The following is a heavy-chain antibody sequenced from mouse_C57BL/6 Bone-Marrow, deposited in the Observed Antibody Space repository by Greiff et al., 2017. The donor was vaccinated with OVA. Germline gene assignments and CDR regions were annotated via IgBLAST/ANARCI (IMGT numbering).Heavy chain of an antibody. CDR1: GFTFSSYA. Sequence: EVQLVESGGGLVKPGGSLKLSCAASGFTFSSYAMSWVRQTPEKRLEWVATISDGGSYTYYPDNVKGRFTISRDNAKNNLYLQMSRLKSEDTAMYYCERDKVYDGGDFDYWGQGTTLTVSS. V-gene: IGHV5-4*01. D-gene: IGHD2-12*01. CDR2: ISDGGSYT. J-gene: IGHJ2*01. CDR3: ERDKVYDGGDFDY.